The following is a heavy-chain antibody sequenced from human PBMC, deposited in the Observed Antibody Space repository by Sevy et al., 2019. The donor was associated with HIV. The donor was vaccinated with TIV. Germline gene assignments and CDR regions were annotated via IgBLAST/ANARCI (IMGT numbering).Heavy chain of an antibody. Sequence: GGSLRLSCAASGFTFSSYSMNWVRQAPGKGLEWVSYISSSSSTIYYADSVKGRFTISRDNAKNSRYLQMNSLRDEDTAVYYCARGTDYGDLAQTTYWGQGTLVTVSS. CDR3: ARGTDYGDLAQTTY. J-gene: IGHJ4*02. D-gene: IGHD4-17*01. CDR1: GFTFSSYS. CDR2: ISSSSSTI. V-gene: IGHV3-48*02.